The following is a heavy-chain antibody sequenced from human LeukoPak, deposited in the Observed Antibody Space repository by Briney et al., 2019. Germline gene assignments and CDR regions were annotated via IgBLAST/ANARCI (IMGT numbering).Heavy chain of an antibody. J-gene: IGHJ4*02. CDR2: IKQDGSEK. V-gene: IGHV3-7*03. D-gene: IGHD4-11*01. CDR1: GFDFSNYW. CDR3: ASNYGG. Sequence: PRGSLRLSCAASGFDFSNYWMYWVRQAPGKGLEWVANIKQDGSEKYYVDSVRGRFTISRDNAKNSLSLQMNSLRAEDTAVYYCASNYGGWGQGTLVTVSS.